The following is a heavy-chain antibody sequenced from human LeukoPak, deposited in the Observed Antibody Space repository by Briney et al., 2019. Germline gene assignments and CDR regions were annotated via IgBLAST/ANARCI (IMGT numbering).Heavy chain of an antibody. D-gene: IGHD1-14*01. CDR2: ISYDGSNK. Sequence: GGSLRLSCAASGFTFSSYGMHWVRQAPGKGLEWVAVISYDGSNKYYADSVKGRFTISRDNSKNTLYLQMNSLRAEDTAVYYCAKGPGGWPFDYWGQGTLVTVSS. V-gene: IGHV3-30*18. J-gene: IGHJ4*02. CDR3: AKGPGGWPFDY. CDR1: GFTFSSYG.